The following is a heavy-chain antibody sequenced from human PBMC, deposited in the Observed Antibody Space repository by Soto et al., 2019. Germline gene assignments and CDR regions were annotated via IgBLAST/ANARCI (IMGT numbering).Heavy chain of an antibody. J-gene: IGHJ6*02. CDR2: INAYNGKT. CDR3: ARAGYCISTSCYFERDYYYYYGMDV. D-gene: IGHD2-2*01. V-gene: IGHV1-18*01. CDR1: GYTFTSYG. Sequence: ASVKVSCNASGYTFTSYGISLVRQAPGQGLEWMGWINAYNGKTDYAQKLQGRVTVTTDTSTSTAYMELRSLRSDDTAVYYCARAGYCISTSCYFERDYYYYYGMDVWGQGTTVTVSS.